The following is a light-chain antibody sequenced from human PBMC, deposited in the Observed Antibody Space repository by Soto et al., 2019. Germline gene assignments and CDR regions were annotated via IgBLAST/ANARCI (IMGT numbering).Light chain of an antibody. Sequence: QSALTQPPSASGSPGQSVTISCTGTSSDVGGYNYVSWYQQHPGKAPKLMIYEVSKRPSGVPDRFSGSKSGNTASLTVSGLQAEDEADYYCSSHAGSNFVVFGGGTQLTVL. V-gene: IGLV2-8*01. J-gene: IGLJ2*01. CDR1: SSDVGGYNY. CDR3: SSHAGSNFVV. CDR2: EVS.